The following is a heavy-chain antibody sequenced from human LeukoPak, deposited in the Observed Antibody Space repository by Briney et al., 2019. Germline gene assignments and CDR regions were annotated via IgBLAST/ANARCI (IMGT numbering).Heavy chain of an antibody. J-gene: IGHJ4*02. D-gene: IGHD3-16*02. CDR1: GYTFTSYG. CDR3: ARAPWAYYDYVWGSYRYYTLEY. Sequence: ASVKVSCKASGYTFTSYGISWVRQAPGQGLEWMGWMNPNSGNTGYAQKFQGRVTMTRNTSISTAYMELSSLRSEDTAVYYCARAPWAYYDYVWGSYRYYTLEYWGQGTLVTVSS. CDR2: MNPNSGNT. V-gene: IGHV1-8*02.